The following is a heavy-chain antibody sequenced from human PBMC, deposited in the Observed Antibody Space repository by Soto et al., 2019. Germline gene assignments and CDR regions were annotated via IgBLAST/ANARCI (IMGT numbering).Heavy chain of an antibody. Sequence: RGSLRLSCAVSGFTFSSYGMHWDRQAPGKWLEWVAVIWYDGSNKDYADSVKGRFTISRDNSKNTLYLQKISLRAEDTAVYYCSREADYYESSGYWPDYWGQGTMVTVSS. D-gene: IGHD3-22*01. CDR2: IWYDGSNK. J-gene: IGHJ4*02. CDR3: SREADYYESSGYWPDY. CDR1: GFTFSSYG. V-gene: IGHV3-33*01.